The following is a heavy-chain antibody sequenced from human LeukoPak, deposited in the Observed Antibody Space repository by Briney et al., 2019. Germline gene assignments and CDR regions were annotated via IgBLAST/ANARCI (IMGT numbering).Heavy chain of an antibody. CDR3: ARPLSPAGDMDY. CDR1: GYTFTGYY. Sequence: ASVKVSCKASGYTFTGYYMHWVRQVPGQGLEWMGWINPNSGGTNYAQKFQGRVTMTRDTSISTAYMELSRLRFDDTAVYYCARPLSPAGDMDYWGQGTLVTVSS. V-gene: IGHV1-2*02. J-gene: IGHJ4*02. D-gene: IGHD7-27*01. CDR2: INPNSGGT.